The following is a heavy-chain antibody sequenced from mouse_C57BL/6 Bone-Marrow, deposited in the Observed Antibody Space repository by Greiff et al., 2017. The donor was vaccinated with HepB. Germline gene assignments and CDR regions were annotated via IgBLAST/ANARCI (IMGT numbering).Heavy chain of an antibody. CDR2: FDPSDSYT. V-gene: IGHV1-50*01. J-gene: IGHJ3*01. CDR1: GYTFTSYW. CDR3: ARRLKGWFAY. Sequence: VQLQQPGAELVKPGASVKLSCKASGYTFTSYWMQWVKQRPGQGLEWIGEFDPSDSYTNYNQKFKGKATLTVDTSSSTSYMHLSSLTSEDSAVYYCARRLKGWFAYWGQGTLVTVSA.